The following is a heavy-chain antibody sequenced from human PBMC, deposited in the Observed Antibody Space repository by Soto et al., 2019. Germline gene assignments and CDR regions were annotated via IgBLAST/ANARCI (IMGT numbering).Heavy chain of an antibody. D-gene: IGHD6-6*01. CDR3: ARDSRKEYTSSCLDY. CDR1: GFTFSSYG. CDR2: ISYDGSNK. Sequence: VGSLRLSCAASGFTFSSYGMHWVRQAPGKGLEWVAVISYDGSNKYYADSVKGRFTISRDNSKNTLYLQMNSLRAEDTAVYYCARDSRKEYTSSCLDYCGQRTLVTVSS. J-gene: IGHJ4*02. V-gene: IGHV3-30*03.